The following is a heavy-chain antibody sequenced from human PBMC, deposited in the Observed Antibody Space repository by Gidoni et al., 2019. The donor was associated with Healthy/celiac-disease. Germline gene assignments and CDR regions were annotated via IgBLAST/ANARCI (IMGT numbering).Heavy chain of an antibody. V-gene: IGHV3-23*01. D-gene: IGHD2-2*03. CDR1: GFSFSSYA. Sequence: EVQLLESGGGLVQPGGSLRLPCEASGFSFSSYARSWVRQVPGKGLEWVSAISCSGGSTYYADSVKGRFTISRDNSKNTLYLQMNSLRAEDTAVYYCAKGGGMDPDAFDIWGQGTMVTVSS. J-gene: IGHJ3*02. CDR3: AKGGGMDPDAFDI. CDR2: ISCSGGST.